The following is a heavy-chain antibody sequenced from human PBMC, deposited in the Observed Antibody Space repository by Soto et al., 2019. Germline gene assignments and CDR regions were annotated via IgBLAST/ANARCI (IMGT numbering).Heavy chain of an antibody. CDR2: IIPIFGTA. CDR3: ARGVREIRLWSQSPIWFGP. Sequence: QVQLVQSGAEVKKPGSSVKVSCKASGGTFSSYAISWVRQAPGQGLEWMGGIIPIFGTANYAQKFQGRVTITVDESLSSAYMELGGLRFEETVVYYCARGVREIRLWSQSPIWFGPWGQGALVTVSS. J-gene: IGHJ5*02. D-gene: IGHD5-18*01. CDR1: GGTFSSYA. V-gene: IGHV1-69*12.